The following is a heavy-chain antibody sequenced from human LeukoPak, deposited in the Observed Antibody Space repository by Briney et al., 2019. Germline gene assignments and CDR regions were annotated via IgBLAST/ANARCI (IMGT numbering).Heavy chain of an antibody. CDR3: AKSTGTTSGWFDP. J-gene: IGHJ5*02. CDR1: GFTFSSYG. D-gene: IGHD1-1*01. Sequence: PGRSLRLSCAASGFTFSSYGMHWVRQAPGKGLEWVAVISYDGSNKYYADSVKGRFTISSDNSKNTLYLQMNSLRAEDTAVYYCAKSTGTTSGWFDPWGQGTLVTVSS. CDR2: ISYDGSNK. V-gene: IGHV3-30*18.